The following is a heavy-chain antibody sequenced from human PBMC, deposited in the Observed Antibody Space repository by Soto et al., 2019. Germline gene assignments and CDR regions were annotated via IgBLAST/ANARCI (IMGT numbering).Heavy chain of an antibody. V-gene: IGHV3-33*01. Sequence: QVQLVESGGGVVQPGRSLRLSCAASGFTFSSYGMHWVRQAPGKGLEWVAVIWYDGSNKYYADSVKGRFTISRDNSKNTLYLQMNSLRAEDTAVYYCARDLSNYGSGSYPRGNELGYWGQGTLVTVSS. CDR1: GFTFSSYG. D-gene: IGHD3-10*01. J-gene: IGHJ4*02. CDR3: ARDLSNYGSGSYPRGNELGY. CDR2: IWYDGSNK.